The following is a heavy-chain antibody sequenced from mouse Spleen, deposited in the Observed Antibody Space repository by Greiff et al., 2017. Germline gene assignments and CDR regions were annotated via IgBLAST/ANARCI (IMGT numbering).Heavy chain of an antibody. CDR2: IWRGGST. J-gene: IGHJ4*01. CDR1: GFSLTSYG. Sequence: QVQLQQSGPGLVQPSQSLSITCTVSGFSLTSYGVHWVRQSPGKGLEWLGVIWRGGSTDYNAAFMSRLSITKDNSKSQVFFKMNSLQADDTAIYYCANHYGNYRIYYAMDYWGQGTSVTVSS. CDR3: ANHYGNYRIYYAMDY. V-gene: IGHV2-5*01. D-gene: IGHD2-1*01.